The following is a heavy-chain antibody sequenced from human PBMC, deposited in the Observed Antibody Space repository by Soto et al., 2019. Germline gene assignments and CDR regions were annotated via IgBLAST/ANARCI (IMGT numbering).Heavy chain of an antibody. CDR1: GFSFSTYE. D-gene: IGHD2-2*02. Sequence: GGSLRLSCTASGFSFSTYEMNWVRQAPGKGLEWVADISGSGSTIHNADSVKGRFTISRDNARNSLHLQMNSLRTEDTAVYYCARRNCGSLRCYRPFDTWGQGTLVTVSS. J-gene: IGHJ5*02. V-gene: IGHV3-48*03. CDR2: ISGSGSTI. CDR3: ARRNCGSLRCYRPFDT.